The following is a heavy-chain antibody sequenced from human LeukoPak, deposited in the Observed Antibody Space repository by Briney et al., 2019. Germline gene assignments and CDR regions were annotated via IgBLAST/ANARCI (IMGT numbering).Heavy chain of an antibody. CDR3: ARVLGAIGSGDYAFDI. CDR1: GGSFSGYY. CDR2: INHSGST. D-gene: IGHD1-26*01. J-gene: IGHJ3*02. V-gene: IGHV4-34*01. Sequence: SETLSLTCAVYGGSFSGYYWSWIRQPPGKGLEWIGEINHSGSTNYNPSLKSRVTISVDTSKNQFSLKLSSVTAADTAVYYCARVLGAIGSGDYAFDIWGQGTMVTVSS.